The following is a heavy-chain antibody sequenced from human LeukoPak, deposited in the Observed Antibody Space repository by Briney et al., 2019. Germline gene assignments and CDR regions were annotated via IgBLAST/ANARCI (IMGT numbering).Heavy chain of an antibody. D-gene: IGHD3-16*01. V-gene: IGHV1-69*06. Sequence: SVKVSCKASGGSFSNYAITWVRQAPGQGLEWMGRIIPIFGATTYAQKFQGRVTITADMGSSTAYLELTGLTSEDTALYFCAKQGAVRHDYYMDVWGNGTTVIVSS. CDR3: AKQGAVRHDYYMDV. CDR1: GGSFSNYA. CDR2: IIPIFGAT. J-gene: IGHJ6*03.